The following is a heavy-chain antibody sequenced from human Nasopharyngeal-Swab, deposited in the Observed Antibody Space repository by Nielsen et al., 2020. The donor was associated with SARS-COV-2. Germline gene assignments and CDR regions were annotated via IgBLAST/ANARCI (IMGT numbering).Heavy chain of an antibody. CDR3: ARGGGSSGWYVAFDI. CDR2: IYYSGST. D-gene: IGHD6-19*01. Sequence: SQTLSPTCTVSGGSISSYYWSWIRQPPGKGLEWIGYIYYSGSTNYNPSPKSRVTISVDTSKNQFSLKLSSVTAADTAVYYCARGGGSSGWYVAFDIWGQGTMVTVSS. V-gene: IGHV4-59*01. CDR1: GGSISSYY. J-gene: IGHJ3*02.